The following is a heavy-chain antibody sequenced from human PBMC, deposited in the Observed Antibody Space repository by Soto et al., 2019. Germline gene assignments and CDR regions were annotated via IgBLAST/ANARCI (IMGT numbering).Heavy chain of an antibody. D-gene: IGHD3-22*01. CDR3: AKGLSSASSFDS. CDR1: GFTFSHHD. J-gene: IGHJ4*02. CDR2: ISGSGGRT. Sequence: WWSLRLSCAASGFTFSHHDMSWVRQAPGKGLEWVSAISGSGGRTHYADSVKGRFTISRDNSKNILSLQMNSLRAEDTAVYHCAKGLSSASSFDSWGQGTLVTVSS. V-gene: IGHV3-23*01.